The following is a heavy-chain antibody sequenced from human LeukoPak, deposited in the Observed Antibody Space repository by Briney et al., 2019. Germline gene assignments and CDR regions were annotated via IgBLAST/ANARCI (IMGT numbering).Heavy chain of an antibody. CDR1: GFTFSRYW. CDR3: ASWVSVAGQRALDY. D-gene: IGHD6-19*01. CDR2: LIQDGREK. V-gene: IGHV3-7*03. J-gene: IGHJ4*02. Sequence: PGGSLRLSCAASGFTFSRYWMTWVRQAPGKGLEWVATLIQDGREKHYVDSVKGRFTISRDNAKNSVYLEMNSLRAEDTAVYFCASWVSVAGQRALDYWGQGTLVTVSS.